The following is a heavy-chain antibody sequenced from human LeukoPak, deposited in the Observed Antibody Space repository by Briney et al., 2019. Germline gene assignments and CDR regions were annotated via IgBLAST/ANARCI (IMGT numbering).Heavy chain of an antibody. V-gene: IGHV4-59*01. CDR2: IYYSGST. D-gene: IGHD6-19*01. CDR1: GGSISSYY. J-gene: IGHJ5*02. Sequence: SETLSLTCTVSGGSISSYYWSWIRQPPGKGLEWIGYIYYSGSTNYNPSLKSRVTISVDTSKNQFSLKLSSVTAADTAVYYCARGSSGWYGVTYNWFDPWGQGTLVTVSS. CDR3: ARGSSGWYGVTYNWFDP.